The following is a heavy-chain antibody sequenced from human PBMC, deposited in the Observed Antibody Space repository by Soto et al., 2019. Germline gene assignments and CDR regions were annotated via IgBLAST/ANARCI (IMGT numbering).Heavy chain of an antibody. J-gene: IGHJ4*02. CDR3: ARDLGSGYDPGDY. Sequence: QVQLVQSGAEVKKPGSSVKVSCKTSGDIFSGYSISWVRQAPGQGLEWMGGIIPIFGTTNYAQRFHGRVTITWDKSTSTVYMELYSLKSENTAVYYCARDLGSGYDPGDYWGQGTRVTVSS. D-gene: IGHD5-12*01. CDR1: GDIFSGYS. V-gene: IGHV1-69*14. CDR2: IIPIFGTT.